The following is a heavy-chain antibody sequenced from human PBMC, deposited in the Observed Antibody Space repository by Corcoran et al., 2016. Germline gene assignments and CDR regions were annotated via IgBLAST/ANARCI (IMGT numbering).Heavy chain of an antibody. CDR2: ISYDGSNK. CDR1: GFTFSSYG. CDR3: ASGRFGELLGIGYYFDY. Sequence: QVQLVESGGGVVQPGRSLRLSCAASGFTFSSYGMHWVRQAPGKGLEWVAVISYDGSNKYYADSVKGRFTISRDNSKNTLYLQMNSLRAEDTAVYYCASGRFGELLGIGYYFDYWGQGTLVTVSS. J-gene: IGHJ4*02. D-gene: IGHD3-10*01. V-gene: IGHV3-30*03.